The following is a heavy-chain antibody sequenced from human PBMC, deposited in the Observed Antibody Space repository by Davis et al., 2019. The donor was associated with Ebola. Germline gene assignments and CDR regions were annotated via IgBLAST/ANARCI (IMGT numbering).Heavy chain of an antibody. Sequence: PGGSLRLSCAVSGLPFNDAWLTWVRQAPGKGLEWIAQSRGTGGTIFYSPPVRGRFTISRDDSQSSFFLQMTALETGDTAMYFCAYVGSSDYLHFHIWGQGRMVTVSS. CDR3: AYVGSSDYLHFHI. CDR2: SRGTGGTI. V-gene: IGHV3-15*01. J-gene: IGHJ3*02. CDR1: GLPFNDAW. D-gene: IGHD3-16*01.